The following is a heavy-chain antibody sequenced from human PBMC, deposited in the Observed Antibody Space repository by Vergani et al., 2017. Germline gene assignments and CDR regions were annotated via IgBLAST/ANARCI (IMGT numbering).Heavy chain of an antibody. CDR2: INHSGST. CDR1: GGSFSGYY. J-gene: IGHJ4*02. Sequence: QVQLQQWGAGLLKPSETLSLTCAVYGGSFSGYYWSWIRQPPGKGLEGIGEINHSGSTNYNPSLKSRVTISVDTSKNQFSLKLSSVTAADTAVYYCARGRRYSGDDLVDWGEGTLVTVSS. CDR3: ARGRRYSGDDLVD. V-gene: IGHV4-34*01. D-gene: IGHD5-12*01.